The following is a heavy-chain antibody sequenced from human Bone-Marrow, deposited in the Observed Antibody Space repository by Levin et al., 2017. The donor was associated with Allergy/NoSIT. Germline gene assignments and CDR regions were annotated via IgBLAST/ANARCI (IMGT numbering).Heavy chain of an antibody. CDR3: AGAFWSSYEDLYFDL. J-gene: IGHJ2*01. CDR1: GFTFDDYG. Sequence: GESLKISCEASGFTFDDYGMSWVRQVPGKGLEWVSGINWNGATTNYIDSVKGRFTISRDNAKNSLYLQMNSLRAEDTAFYHCAGAFWSSYEDLYFDLWGRGTLVTVSS. D-gene: IGHD3-3*01. V-gene: IGHV3-20*01. CDR2: INWNGATT.